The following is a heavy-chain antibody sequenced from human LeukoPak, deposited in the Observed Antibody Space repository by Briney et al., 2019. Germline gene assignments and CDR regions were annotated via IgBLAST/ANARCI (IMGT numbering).Heavy chain of an antibody. CDR3: ATDQAIVPYGMDV. Sequence: APVTVSCKVSGYTLTELSMHWVRQAPGKGLEWMGGFDPEDGETIYAQKFQGRVTMTEDTSTDTAYMELSSLRSEDTAVYYCATDQAIVPYGMDVWGQGTTVTVSS. CDR2: FDPEDGET. J-gene: IGHJ6*02. D-gene: IGHD2-2*01. V-gene: IGHV1-24*01. CDR1: GYTLTELS.